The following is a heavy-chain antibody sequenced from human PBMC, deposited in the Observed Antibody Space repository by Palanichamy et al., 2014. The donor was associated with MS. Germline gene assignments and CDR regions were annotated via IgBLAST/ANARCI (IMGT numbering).Heavy chain of an antibody. V-gene: IGHV4-39*01. CDR1: GGSISTTSYY. J-gene: IGHJ3*02. CDR3: ARLTHTYYYDSDVWDAFDI. CDR2: ISYGGTT. D-gene: IGHD3-22*01. Sequence: QLQLQESGPGLVKPSETLSLTCIVSGGSISTTSYYWGWIRQPPGKGLEWIGTISYGGTTDYNPSLKSRVTISVDTSKNQFSLRLSSVTAADTAVFYCARLTHTYYYDSDVWDAFDIWGQGTMVTVSS.